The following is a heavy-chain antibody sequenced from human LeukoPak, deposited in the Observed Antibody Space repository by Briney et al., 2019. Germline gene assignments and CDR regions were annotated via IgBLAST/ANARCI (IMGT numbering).Heavy chain of an antibody. CDR2: ISAYNGNT. CDR3: ARVFEGGDYGGYYYGMDV. D-gene: IGHD4-17*01. CDR1: GYTFTSYG. V-gene: IGHV1-18*01. Sequence: GASVKVSCKASGYTFTSYGISWVRQAPGQGLEWMGWISAYNGNTNYAQMLQGRVTMTTDTSTSTAYMELRSLRSDDTAVYYCARVFEGGDYGGYYYGMDVWDQGTTVTVSS. J-gene: IGHJ6*02.